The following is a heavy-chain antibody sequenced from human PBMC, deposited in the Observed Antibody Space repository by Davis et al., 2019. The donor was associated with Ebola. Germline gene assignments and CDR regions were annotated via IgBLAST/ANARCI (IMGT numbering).Heavy chain of an antibody. CDR1: GFTFSTYA. Sequence: PGGSLRLSCEASGFTFSTYAMSWVRQAPGKGLEWVSSIITTDGNTYYADSVKGRFTISRDNSKNTLYLQMNGLRAEDTAVYYCARSSYQPDYWGQGTLVTVSS. CDR2: IITTDGNT. D-gene: IGHD2-2*01. V-gene: IGHV3-23*01. J-gene: IGHJ4*02. CDR3: ARSSYQPDY.